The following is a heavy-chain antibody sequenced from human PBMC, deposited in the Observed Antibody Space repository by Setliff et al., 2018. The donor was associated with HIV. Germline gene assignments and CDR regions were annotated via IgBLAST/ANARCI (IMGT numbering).Heavy chain of an antibody. Sequence: LPETLSLTCTVSGGSISSSSYYWGWIRQPPGKGLEWIGSIYYSGSTYYNPSLKSRVTISVDTSKNQFSLKLSSVTAADTAVYYCARHVRSGSARDFDYWGQGTLVTVSS. CDR2: IYYSGST. CDR3: ARHVRSGSARDFDY. CDR1: GGSISSSSYY. V-gene: IGHV4-39*01. J-gene: IGHJ4*02. D-gene: IGHD1-26*01.